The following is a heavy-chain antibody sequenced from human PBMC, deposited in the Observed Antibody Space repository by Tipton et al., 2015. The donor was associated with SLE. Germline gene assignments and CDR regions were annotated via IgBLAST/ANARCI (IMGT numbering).Heavy chain of an antibody. CDR3: ASYSSPWYFDY. V-gene: IGHV4-59*01. J-gene: IGHJ4*02. CDR1: GGSISSYY. Sequence: TLSLTCTVSGGSISSYYWSWIRQPPGKGLAWIGYIYYSGSTNYNPSLKSRVTISVDTSKNQFSLKLSSVTAADTAVYYCASYSSPWYFDYWGQGTLVTVSS. D-gene: IGHD6-13*01. CDR2: IYYSGST.